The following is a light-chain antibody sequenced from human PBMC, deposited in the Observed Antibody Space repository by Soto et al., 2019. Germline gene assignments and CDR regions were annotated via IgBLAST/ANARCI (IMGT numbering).Light chain of an antibody. CDR3: QQSYSFSMYT. J-gene: IGKJ2*01. V-gene: IGKV1-39*01. CDR2: GAS. CDR1: QNIRNY. Sequence: DIQMTQSPSSLSASVGDRVTITCRASQNIRNYLNWYQQRPGKAPNLLIYGASSLRSGVPSRFSGSGSGTHFTLTISSLQPDDFATYYCQQSYSFSMYTCGQGTNLEMK.